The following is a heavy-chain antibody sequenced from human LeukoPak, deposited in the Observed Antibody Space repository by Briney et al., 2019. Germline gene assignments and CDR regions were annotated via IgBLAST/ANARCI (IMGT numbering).Heavy chain of an antibody. CDR1: GGSFSGYY. D-gene: IGHD6-13*01. Sequence: PSQTLSLTCAVYGGSFSGYYCGWIRQPPGKGLEWIGEINNSGSNNYNPSLKSRVTISVDTSKNQFSLKLSSVTAADTAVYYCASADRDSSSWYYFDYWGQGTLVTVSS. CDR2: INNSGSN. CDR3: ASADRDSSSWYYFDY. V-gene: IGHV4-34*01. J-gene: IGHJ4*02.